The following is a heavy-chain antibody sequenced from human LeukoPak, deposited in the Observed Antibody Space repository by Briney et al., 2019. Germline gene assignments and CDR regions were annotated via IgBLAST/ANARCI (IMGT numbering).Heavy chain of an antibody. CDR1: GYTFTGYY. D-gene: IGHD5-12*01. CDR3: ARVRSWGGYVRGFDY. CDR2: IIPNSGGT. J-gene: IGHJ4*02. Sequence: ASVKVSCKASGYTFTGYYMHWVRQAPGQGLEWMGWIIPNSGGTNYAQKFQGRVTMTRDTSISTAYMELSRLRSDDTAVYYCARVRSWGGYVRGFDYWGQGTLVTVSS. V-gene: IGHV1-2*02.